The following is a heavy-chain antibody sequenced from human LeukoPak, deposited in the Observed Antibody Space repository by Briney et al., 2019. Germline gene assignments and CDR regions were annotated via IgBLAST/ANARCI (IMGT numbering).Heavy chain of an antibody. J-gene: IGHJ4*02. CDR2: INWNGGST. D-gene: IGHD5-12*01. V-gene: IGHV3-20*04. CDR1: GFTFDDYG. Sequence: GGSLRLSCAASGFTFDDYGMSWVRQAPGKGLEWVSGINWNGGSTGYADSVKGRFTIPRDNAKNSLYLQMNSLRAEDTAVYYCARRRYSETKDGFDYWGQGTLVTVSS. CDR3: ARRRYSETKDGFDY.